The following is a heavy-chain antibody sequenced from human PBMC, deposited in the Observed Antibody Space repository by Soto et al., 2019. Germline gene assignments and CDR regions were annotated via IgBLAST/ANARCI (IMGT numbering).Heavy chain of an antibody. CDR3: ARERGTNYYYYYGMDV. V-gene: IGHV3-48*03. CDR2: ISSSGSTI. D-gene: IGHD3-16*01. Sequence: PGGSLRLSCAASGFTFSHFEMNWVRQAPGKGLEWVSYISSSGSTIYSADSVKGRFTISRDNAKNSLYLHMNSLRAEDTAVYYCARERGTNYYYYYGMDVWGQGTTVTVSS. CDR1: GFTFSHFE. J-gene: IGHJ6*02.